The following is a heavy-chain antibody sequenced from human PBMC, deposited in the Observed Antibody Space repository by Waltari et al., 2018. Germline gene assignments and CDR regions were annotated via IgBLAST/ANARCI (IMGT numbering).Heavy chain of an antibody. CDR3: AKDLVAGTFDY. Sequence: EVQLLESGGGLVQPGGSLRLSCAASGFTFSSYVMSWVRQAPGKGLEWVSAVSGSGDRTYNADSGKGRFTISRDNSKNTLYLQMNSLRAEDTAVYFCAKDLVAGTFDYWGQGTLLTVSS. V-gene: IGHV3-23*01. CDR1: GFTFSSYV. D-gene: IGHD6-19*01. CDR2: VSGSGDRT. J-gene: IGHJ4*02.